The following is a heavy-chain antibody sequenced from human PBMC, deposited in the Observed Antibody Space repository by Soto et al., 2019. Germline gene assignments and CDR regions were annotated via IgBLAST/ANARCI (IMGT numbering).Heavy chain of an antibody. Sequence: GVSLRLSCAASGFTFSSYAMSWVRQAPGKGLEWVSAISGIDDSTYYADSVKGRFTISRDNSKNTLYLQMNSLRAEDTAVYYCASLNWNFVYWGQGTLVTVSS. CDR1: GFTFSSYA. CDR3: ASLNWNFVY. J-gene: IGHJ4*02. CDR2: ISGIDDST. V-gene: IGHV3-23*01. D-gene: IGHD1-1*01.